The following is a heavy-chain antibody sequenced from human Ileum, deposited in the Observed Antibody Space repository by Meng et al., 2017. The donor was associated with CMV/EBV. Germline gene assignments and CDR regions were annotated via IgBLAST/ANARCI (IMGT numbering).Heavy chain of an antibody. J-gene: IGHJ4*02. V-gene: IGHV1-46*01. CDR3: ARGGLIVGAPESVVPFGY. CDR2: INPSGGRT. D-gene: IGHD1-26*01. Sequence: YTFTSCYMHWVRQAPGQGLEWMGAINPSGGRTSYAQKFQGRVTMTRDTSTGTVYMELSSLRSEDTAVYYCARGGLIVGAPESVVPFGYWGQGTLVTVSS. CDR1: YTFTSCY.